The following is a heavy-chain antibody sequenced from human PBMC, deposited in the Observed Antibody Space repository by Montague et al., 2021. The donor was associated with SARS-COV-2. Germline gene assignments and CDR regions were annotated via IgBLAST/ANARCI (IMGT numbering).Heavy chain of an antibody. CDR1: GDSVAELRRT. D-gene: IGHD7-27*01. J-gene: IGHJ6*02. Sequence: CAISGDSVAELRRTWEEFRQDPPSHVHLVCRPFYRSEWNYHYADSVKSRITIDPDTSKNQVSLQLRSVTPEDTAVYFCSRVRHLGRGMDVWGQGTTVTVSS. CDR3: SRVRHLGRGMDV. V-gene: IGHV6-1*01. CDR2: PFYRSEWNY.